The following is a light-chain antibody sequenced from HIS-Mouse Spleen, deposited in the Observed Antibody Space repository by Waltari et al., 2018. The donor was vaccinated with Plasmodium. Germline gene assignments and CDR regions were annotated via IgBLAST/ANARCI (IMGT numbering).Light chain of an antibody. CDR1: SSSFGSYNL. Sequence: QSALTQPASVSGSPGQSITISCTGTSSSFGSYNLFSWYQQHPGKAPKLMIYEGSKRPSGVSNRFAGSKSGNTASLTISGLQAEDEADYYCCSYAGSSTFVFGGGTKLTVL. V-gene: IGLV2-23*03. CDR2: EGS. J-gene: IGLJ3*02. CDR3: CSYAGSSTFV.